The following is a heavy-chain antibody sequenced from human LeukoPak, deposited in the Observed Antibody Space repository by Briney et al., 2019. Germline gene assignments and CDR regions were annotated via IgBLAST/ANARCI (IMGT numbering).Heavy chain of an antibody. Sequence: PSETLSLTCTVSGDSISTSYWSWIRQPPGKGLEWIGHIYSSGTTKYNPSLSGRVTISVDTSKNQLYLQLTAVTAADTAVYYCARDRQPSWYRGLDVWGQGTTATVSS. CDR3: ARDRQPSWYRGLDV. CDR1: GDSISTSY. CDR2: IYSSGTT. J-gene: IGHJ6*02. V-gene: IGHV4-59*01. D-gene: IGHD6-13*01.